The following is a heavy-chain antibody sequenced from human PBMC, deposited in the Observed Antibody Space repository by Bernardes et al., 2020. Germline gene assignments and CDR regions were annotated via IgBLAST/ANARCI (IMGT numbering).Heavy chain of an antibody. CDR1: GGSFSGYY. CDR3: ARGGVYGDYEGSFDY. Sequence: SETLSLTCAVYGGSFSGYYWSWIRQPPGKGLEWIGEINHSGSTNYNPSLKSRVTISVDTSKNQFSLKLSSVTAADTAVYYCARGGVYGDYEGSFDYWGQGTLVTVSS. D-gene: IGHD4-17*01. J-gene: IGHJ4*02. CDR2: INHSGST. V-gene: IGHV4-34*01.